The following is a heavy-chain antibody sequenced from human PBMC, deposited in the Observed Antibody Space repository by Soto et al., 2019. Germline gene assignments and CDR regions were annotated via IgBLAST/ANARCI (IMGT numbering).Heavy chain of an antibody. D-gene: IGHD6-19*01. CDR1: GFTFSSYS. CDR2: ISSSSSYI. CDR3: ARLDAVAGPDAFDI. Sequence: GGSLRLSCAASGFTFSSYSMNWVRQAPGKGLEWVSSISSSSSYIYYADSVKGRFTISRDNAKNSLYLQMNSLRAEDTAVYYCARLDAVAGPDAFDIWGQGTMVTVSS. J-gene: IGHJ3*02. V-gene: IGHV3-21*01.